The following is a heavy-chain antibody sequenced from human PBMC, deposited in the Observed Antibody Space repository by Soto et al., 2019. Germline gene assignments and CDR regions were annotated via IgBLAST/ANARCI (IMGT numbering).Heavy chain of an antibody. CDR2: ISNDGSNT. J-gene: IGHJ4*02. D-gene: IGHD2-2*01. Sequence: GGSLRLSCAASGFTLSDYYMHWARQAPGKGLVWVSRISNDGSNTDYADSVKGRFTISRDNAKNTMHLQMNSLRAEDTAVYYCARVSDCSSSGCYSYFDIWGQGT. CDR1: GFTLSDYY. CDR3: ARVSDCSSSGCYSYFDI. V-gene: IGHV3-74*01.